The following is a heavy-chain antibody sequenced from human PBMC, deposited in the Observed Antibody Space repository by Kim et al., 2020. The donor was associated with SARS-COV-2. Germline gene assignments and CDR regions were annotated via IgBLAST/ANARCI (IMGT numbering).Heavy chain of an antibody. CDR2: IRSKAYGGTT. Sequence: GGSLRLSCTASGFTFGDYAMSWFRQAPGKGLEWVGFIRSKAYGGTTEYAASVKGRFTISRDDSKSIAYLQMNSLKTEDTAVYYCTRAPTRALWFGESPFLDYWGQGTLVTVSS. D-gene: IGHD3-10*01. J-gene: IGHJ4*02. CDR3: TRAPTRALWFGESPFLDY. V-gene: IGHV3-49*03. CDR1: GFTFGDYA.